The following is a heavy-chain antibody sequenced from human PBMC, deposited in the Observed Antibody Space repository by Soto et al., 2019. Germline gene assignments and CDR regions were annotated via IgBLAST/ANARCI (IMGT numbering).Heavy chain of an antibody. CDR1: GGSISSYC. CDR3: ARTGIDYYYSGMDV. CDR2: IYYRGST. Sequence: SETLSLTRTVSGGSISSYCCSWLRQPPGKGLEWIGYIYYRGSTNYNPSLKIRVTISVDTSKNQFSLKLSSVTAADTAVYYCARTGIDYYYSGMDVWGQGTTVTVS. D-gene: IGHD3-10*01. V-gene: IGHV4-59*01. J-gene: IGHJ6*02.